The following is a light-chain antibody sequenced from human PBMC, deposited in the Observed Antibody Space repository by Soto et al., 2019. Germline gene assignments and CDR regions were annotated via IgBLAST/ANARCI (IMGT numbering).Light chain of an antibody. CDR1: QSVSSN. Sequence: TPSPATLSLSPGERATLSCRASQSVSSNLAWYQQKPGQAPRLLIYGASTRATGIPARFSGSGSGTEFTLTISSLQSEDFAVYYCQQYNNWPPWTFGQGTKVDIK. CDR3: QQYNNWPPWT. V-gene: IGKV3-15*01. CDR2: GAS. J-gene: IGKJ1*01.